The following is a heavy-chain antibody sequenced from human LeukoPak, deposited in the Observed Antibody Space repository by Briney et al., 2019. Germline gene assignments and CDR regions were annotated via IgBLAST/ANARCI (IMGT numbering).Heavy chain of an antibody. Sequence: GASVEVSCKASGYTFTGYYMHWVRQAPGQGLEWMGWINPNSGGTNYAQKFQGRVTMTRDTSVSTAYMELSRLRSDDTAVYYCARSILNWVTILDYWGQGTLVTVSS. D-gene: IGHD3-3*01. J-gene: IGHJ4*02. V-gene: IGHV1-2*02. CDR1: GYTFTGYY. CDR2: INPNSGGT. CDR3: ARSILNWVTILDY.